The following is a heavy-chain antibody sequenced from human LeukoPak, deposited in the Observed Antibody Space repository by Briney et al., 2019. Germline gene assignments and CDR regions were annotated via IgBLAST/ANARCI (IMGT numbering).Heavy chain of an antibody. Sequence: GRSLRLSCAASGLSFNSCGMHWVRQAPGKGLEWVAVISSDGSNKYYADSVKGRFTISRDNSKNTLYLQMNSLRAEDTAVYYCARDDYGGKLDIWGQGTVVTVSS. CDR2: ISSDGSNK. J-gene: IGHJ3*02. V-gene: IGHV3-30*03. CDR1: GLSFNSCG. D-gene: IGHD4-23*01. CDR3: ARDDYGGKLDI.